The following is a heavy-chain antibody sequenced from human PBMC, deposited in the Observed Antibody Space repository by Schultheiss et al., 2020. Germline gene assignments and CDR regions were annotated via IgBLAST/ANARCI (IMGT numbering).Heavy chain of an antibody. J-gene: IGHJ6*02. V-gene: IGHV4-59*01. CDR1: GGSISSYY. Sequence: SETLPLTCTVSGGSISSYYWSWIRQPPGKGLEWIGYIYYSGSTNYNPSLKSRVTISIDTSKIQFSLKLSSVTAADTAVYYCAREGYSYGLYYYYGMDVWGQGTTVTVSS. D-gene: IGHD5-18*01. CDR2: IYYSGST. CDR3: AREGYSYGLYYYYGMDV.